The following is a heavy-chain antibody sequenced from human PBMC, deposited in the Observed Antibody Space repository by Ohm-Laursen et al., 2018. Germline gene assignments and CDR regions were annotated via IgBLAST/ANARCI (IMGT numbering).Heavy chain of an antibody. Sequence: GSLRLSCTASGFTFSNYAMSWVRQAPGKGLEWVSGISVSGAGTNYADSVKGRFTISRDNSKNTLYLQMNSLRADDTAVYYCAKTRLPGYSSGFDYWGQGTLVTVSP. J-gene: IGHJ4*02. CDR1: GFTFSNYA. V-gene: IGHV3-23*01. CDR2: ISVSGAGT. D-gene: IGHD6-19*01. CDR3: AKTRLPGYSSGFDY.